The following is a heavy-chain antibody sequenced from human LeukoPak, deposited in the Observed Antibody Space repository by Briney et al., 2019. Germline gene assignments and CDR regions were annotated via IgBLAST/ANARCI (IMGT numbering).Heavy chain of an antibody. CDR1: GFTLSSSW. J-gene: IGHJ4*02. V-gene: IGHV3-7*05. CDR2: IKQDGSEK. Sequence: GGSLRLSCAATGFTLSSSWMNWVRQAPGKGLEWVANIKQDGSEKNYVDSVKGRFTISRDNAKNSVYLQMSSLRAEDTAVYFCTRLSSSSGGAVDFWGQGTLVTVSS. D-gene: IGHD6-6*01. CDR3: TRLSSSSGGAVDF.